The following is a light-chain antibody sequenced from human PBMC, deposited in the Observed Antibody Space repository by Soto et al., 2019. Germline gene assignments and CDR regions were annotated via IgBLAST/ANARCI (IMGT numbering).Light chain of an antibody. Sequence: DIAMTQSPSSLSASVGDRVTITCRASQSISTYLNWYQQKGGKAPKLLIHGASSLQSGVPLRFSGSGSGTDFTLTISSVQPEDFATYYCQQGYSTRLSFGGGTKVELK. CDR1: QSISTY. CDR2: GAS. CDR3: QQGYSTRLS. V-gene: IGKV1-39*01. J-gene: IGKJ4*01.